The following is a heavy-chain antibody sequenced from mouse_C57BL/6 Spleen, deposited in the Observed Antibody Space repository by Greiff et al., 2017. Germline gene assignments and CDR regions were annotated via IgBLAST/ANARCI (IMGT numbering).Heavy chain of an antibody. J-gene: IGHJ4*01. CDR3: ARGAGGYLAMDY. Sequence: QVTLKVSGPGILQSSQTLSLSCSFSGFSLSTSGMGVSWIRQPSGKGLEWLGHIYWDDDKRYNPSLKSRLSISKDTSRNQVFRKINSVDTADTATYYCARGAGGYLAMDYWGQGTSVTVSS. CDR1: GFSLSTSGMG. V-gene: IGHV8-12*01. D-gene: IGHD2-14*01. CDR2: IYWDDDK.